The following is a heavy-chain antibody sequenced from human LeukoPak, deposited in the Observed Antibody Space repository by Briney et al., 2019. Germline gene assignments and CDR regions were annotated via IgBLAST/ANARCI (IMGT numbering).Heavy chain of an antibody. CDR2: TYYRSKWYN. CDR3: ARAKPYGDYRRPILYYFDY. J-gene: IGHJ4*02. V-gene: IGHV6-1*01. D-gene: IGHD4-17*01. CDR1: GDSVSSNSAA. Sequence: SQTLSLTCAISGDSVSSNSAAWNWIRQSPSRGLEWLGRTYYRSKWYNDYAVSVKSRITINPDTSKNQFSLKLSSVTAADTAVYYCARAKPYGDYRRPILYYFDYWGQGTLVTVSS.